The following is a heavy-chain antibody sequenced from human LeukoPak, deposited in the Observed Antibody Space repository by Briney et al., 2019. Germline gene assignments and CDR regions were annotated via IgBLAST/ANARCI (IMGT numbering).Heavy chain of an antibody. J-gene: IGHJ4*02. CDR1: GYTFTGYA. CDR2: INTNTGNP. CDR3: ARSKMVRGVIMFDY. V-gene: IGHV7-4-1*02. Sequence: ASVKVSCKASGYTFTGYARNWMRQAPGPGLDWMGWINTNTGNPTYAQGFTGRFVFSLDTSVSTAYLQISSLKAEDTAVYYCARSKMVRGVIMFDYWGQGTLVTVSS. D-gene: IGHD3-10*01.